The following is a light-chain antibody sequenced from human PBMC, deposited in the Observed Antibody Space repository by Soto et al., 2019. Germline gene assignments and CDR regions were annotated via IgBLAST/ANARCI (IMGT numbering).Light chain of an antibody. Sequence: DIQMTQSPSAMSASVGGRVTVTCRASQDIGNYLVWFQQKPGKVPKRLIYAASSLQGGVPSRFSGSGSGTEFTLTISSLQPEDFATYYCLQHNTYPFTLGQGTRLEIK. CDR3: LQHNTYPFT. V-gene: IGKV1-17*03. CDR2: AAS. J-gene: IGKJ5*01. CDR1: QDIGNY.